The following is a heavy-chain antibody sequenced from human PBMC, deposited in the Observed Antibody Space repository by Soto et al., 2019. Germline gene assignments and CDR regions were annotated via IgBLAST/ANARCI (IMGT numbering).Heavy chain of an antibody. Sequence: QVQLVQSGAEVKKPGASVKVSCKASGYTFTNYDICWVRRATGQGLEWMGWMNTNSGRTGYAQKFQGRVTMTRDTSISTAYMELSSLRSEDTAVYYCARGTYCSGDSCSWRENDYWGQGTLVTVSS. V-gene: IGHV1-8*01. CDR1: GYTFTNYD. J-gene: IGHJ4*02. CDR2: MNTNSGRT. CDR3: ARGTYCSGDSCSWRENDY. D-gene: IGHD2-15*01.